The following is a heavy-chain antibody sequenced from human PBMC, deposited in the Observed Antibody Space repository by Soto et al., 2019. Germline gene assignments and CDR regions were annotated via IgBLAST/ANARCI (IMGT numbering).Heavy chain of an antibody. V-gene: IGHV4-4*02. Sequence: QVQLQESGPGLVKPSGTLSLTCAVFGGSISNSNWWTWLRQPPGKGLDWIGEIFHSGSTNYNSSPMGRVTISVDKANNQFSLKLSSVTAADTAVYYCAHRPIVGAAIWGQGTLVTVSS. CDR3: AHRPIVGAAI. CDR1: GGSISNSNW. D-gene: IGHD1-26*01. J-gene: IGHJ4*02. CDR2: IFHSGST.